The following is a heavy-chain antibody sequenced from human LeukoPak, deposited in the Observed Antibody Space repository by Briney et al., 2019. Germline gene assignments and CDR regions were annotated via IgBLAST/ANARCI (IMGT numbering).Heavy chain of an antibody. CDR2: INHSGST. D-gene: IGHD2-15*01. V-gene: IGHV4-4*02. J-gene: IGHJ5*02. Sequence: SGTLSLTCAVSGGSISSLNLWSWLRQPPGKGLEWIGEINHSGSTNYNPSLKSRVTISVDTSKNQFSLKLSSVTAADTAVYYCARDHTLGYCSGGSCYRRRFDPWGQGTLVTVSS. CDR3: ARDHTLGYCSGGSCYRRRFDP. CDR1: GGSISSLNL.